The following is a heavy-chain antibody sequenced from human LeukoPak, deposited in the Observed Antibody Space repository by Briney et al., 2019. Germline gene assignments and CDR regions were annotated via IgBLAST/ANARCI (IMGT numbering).Heavy chain of an antibody. CDR2: INPNSGGT. J-gene: IGHJ5*02. Sequence: PGASVKVSCKASGYTFTGYYMHWVRQAPGQGLEWMGRINPNSGGTNYAQKFQGRVTMTRDTSISTAYMELSRLRSDDTAVYYCARDLAVASRWMGRFDPWGQGTLVTVSS. V-gene: IGHV1-2*06. CDR1: GYTFTGYY. CDR3: ARDLAVASRWMGRFDP. D-gene: IGHD6-19*01.